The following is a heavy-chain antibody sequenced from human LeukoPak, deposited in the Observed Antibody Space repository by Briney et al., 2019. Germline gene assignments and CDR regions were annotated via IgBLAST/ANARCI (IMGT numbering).Heavy chain of an antibody. CDR1: GFTFSSYW. Sequence: GGSLRLSSVDSGFTFSSYWMSWVRQAPGKGLEWVANIKQDGSEKYYVDSVKGRFTISRDNAKNSLYLQMNSLRAEDTAVYYCARAGGGVFDYWGQGTLVTVSS. CDR3: ARAGGGVFDY. D-gene: IGHD3-16*01. CDR2: IKQDGSEK. J-gene: IGHJ4*02. V-gene: IGHV3-7*03.